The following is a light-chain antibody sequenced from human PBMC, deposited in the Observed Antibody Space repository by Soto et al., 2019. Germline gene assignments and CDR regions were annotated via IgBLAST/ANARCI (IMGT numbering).Light chain of an antibody. CDR1: QSVSIH. CDR3: QQHINWPLT. CDR2: GAS. J-gene: IGKJ4*01. V-gene: IGKV3-11*01. Sequence: EIVLTQSPGTLSLSPGERATLSCRASQSVSIHLAWYQQKPGQAPRLLIYGASSRATGIPDRFSGSGSGADFTLTISSLEPGDFALYYCQQHINWPLTFGGGTKVDIK.